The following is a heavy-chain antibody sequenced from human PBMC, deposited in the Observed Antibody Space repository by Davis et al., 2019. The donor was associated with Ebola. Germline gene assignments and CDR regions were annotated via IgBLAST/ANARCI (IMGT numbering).Heavy chain of an antibody. CDR3: ARGALIAAAGTGKDFDY. Sequence: MPSETLSLTCTVSGGSISSSSYYWGWIRQPPGKGLEWLGSIYYGGTTYYNPSLKSRVNISVDTSKNQFSLKVSSVTAADTAVYYCARGALIAAAGTGKDFDYWGQGTLVTVSS. D-gene: IGHD6-13*01. J-gene: IGHJ4*02. CDR1: GGSISSSSYY. V-gene: IGHV4-39*01. CDR2: IYYGGTT.